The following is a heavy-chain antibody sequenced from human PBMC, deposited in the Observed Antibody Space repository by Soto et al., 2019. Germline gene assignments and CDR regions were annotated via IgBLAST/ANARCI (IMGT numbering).Heavy chain of an antibody. CDR1: GFTFSSYE. V-gene: IGHV3-48*03. Sequence: EVQLVESGGGLVQPGGSLRLSCAASGFTFSSYEMSWVRQAPGKGLEWVSYISSSGSTIYYADSVEGRFTISRDNAKNSLYLQMNSLRAEDTAVYYCARDARGRIANLDYWGQGTLVTVSS. D-gene: IGHD3-16*02. CDR2: ISSSGSTI. CDR3: ARDARGRIANLDY. J-gene: IGHJ4*02.